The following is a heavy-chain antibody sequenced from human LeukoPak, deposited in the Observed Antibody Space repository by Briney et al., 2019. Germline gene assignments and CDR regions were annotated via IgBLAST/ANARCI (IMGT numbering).Heavy chain of an antibody. CDR2: IYYSGST. Sequence: SETLSLTCTVSGGSISSGGYYWSWIRQHPGKGLEWIGYIYYSGSTYYNPSLKSRVTISVDTSKNQFSLKLSSVTAAGTAVYYCARDYAAMDARIFDYWGQGTLVTVSS. V-gene: IGHV4-31*03. J-gene: IGHJ4*02. CDR3: ARDYAAMDARIFDY. D-gene: IGHD5-18*01. CDR1: GGSISSGGYY.